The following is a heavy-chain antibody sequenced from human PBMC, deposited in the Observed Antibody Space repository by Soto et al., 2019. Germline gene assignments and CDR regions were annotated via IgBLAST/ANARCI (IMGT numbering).Heavy chain of an antibody. CDR1: GYTLTELS. CDR2: FDPEDGET. D-gene: IGHD3-10*01. J-gene: IGHJ3*02. V-gene: IGHV1-24*01. Sequence: ASVKVSCKVSGYTLTELSMHWVRQAPGKGLEWMGGFDPEDGETIYAQKFQGRVTMTEDTSTDTAYMELSSLRSEDTAVYYCATPNPLWLGEFHDAFDIWGQGTMVTVSS. CDR3: ATPNPLWLGEFHDAFDI.